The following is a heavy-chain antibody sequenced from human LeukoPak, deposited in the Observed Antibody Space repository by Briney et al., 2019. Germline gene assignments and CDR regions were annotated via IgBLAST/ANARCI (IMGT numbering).Heavy chain of an antibody. D-gene: IGHD5-12*01. CDR2: IYDSGTT. CDR1: GDSTSSSTYY. Sequence: SETLSLTCTVSGDSTSSSTYYWDWIPQAPGKGLEWIGNIYDSGTTHYNPSLKSRVTISGDTSKNQFSLKLNSVTAADTAIYYCATHRRSGSGGSENAFEIWGQGTMVTVSS. V-gene: IGHV4-39*01. J-gene: IGHJ3*02. CDR3: ATHRRSGSGGSENAFEI.